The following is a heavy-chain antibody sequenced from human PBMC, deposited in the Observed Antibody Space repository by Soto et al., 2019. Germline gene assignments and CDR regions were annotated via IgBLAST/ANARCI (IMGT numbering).Heavy chain of an antibody. CDR3: ATSVNSAMAFDY. D-gene: IGHD5-18*01. J-gene: IGHJ4*02. CDR1: GYTFTSYA. V-gene: IGHV1-3*01. Sequence: GASVKVSCKASGYTFTSYAMHWVRQAPGQRLEWMGWINAGNGITTYAQKFRAGFSMTRDTSTSTVYLELSSRRSEDSAVYYCATSVNSAMAFDYWGQGTLVTVSS. CDR2: INAGNGIT.